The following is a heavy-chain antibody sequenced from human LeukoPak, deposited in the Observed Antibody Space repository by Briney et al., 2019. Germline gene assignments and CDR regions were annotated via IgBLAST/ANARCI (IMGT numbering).Heavy chain of an antibody. Sequence: SETLSLTCTVSDYSISSGYYWDWIRQPPGKGLEWIGSIYHSGNTYYNPSLKSRVTISVDTSKNQFSLKLSSVTAADTAVYYCARAILSGYPDSWGQGTL. V-gene: IGHV4-38-2*02. D-gene: IGHD3-3*01. CDR2: IYHSGNT. CDR3: ARAILSGYPDS. J-gene: IGHJ4*02. CDR1: DYSISSGYY.